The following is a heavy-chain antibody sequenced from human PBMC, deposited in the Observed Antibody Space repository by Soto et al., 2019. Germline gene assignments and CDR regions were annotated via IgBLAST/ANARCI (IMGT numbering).Heavy chain of an antibody. V-gene: IGHV4-34*01. Sequence: SETLSLTCAVYGGSFSGYYWSWIRQPPGKGLEWIGEINHSGSTNYNPSLKSRVTISVHTSKNQFSRKLSSVTAADTAVYYCAMVTMVRGVMPVYYYYYGMDVWGQGTTVTVSS. D-gene: IGHD3-10*01. CDR2: INHSGST. J-gene: IGHJ6*02. CDR3: AMVTMVRGVMPVYYYYYGMDV. CDR1: GGSFSGYY.